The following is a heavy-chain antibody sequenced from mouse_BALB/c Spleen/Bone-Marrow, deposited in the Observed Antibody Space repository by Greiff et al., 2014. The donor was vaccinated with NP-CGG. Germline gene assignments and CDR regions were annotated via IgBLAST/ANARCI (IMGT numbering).Heavy chain of an antibody. V-gene: IGHV3-6*02. CDR3: ARGGYDGRGFAY. Sequence: EESGPGLVKPSQSLSLTCSVTGYSITSGYYWNWIRQFPGNKLEWMGYISYDGSNNYNPSLKNRISITRDTSKNQFFLKLNSVTTEDTATYYCARGGYDGRGFAYWGQGTLVTVSA. CDR1: GYSITSGYY. CDR2: ISYDGSN. J-gene: IGHJ3*01. D-gene: IGHD2-14*01.